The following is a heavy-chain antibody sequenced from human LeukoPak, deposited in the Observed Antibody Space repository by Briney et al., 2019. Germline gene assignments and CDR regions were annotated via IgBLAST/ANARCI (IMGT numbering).Heavy chain of an antibody. CDR1: SGSITSDNYY. CDR3: ATSDSSGYYVDY. Sequence: SETLSLTCTVSSGSITSDNYYWGWIRQPPGKELEWIGSIYYSGSTYYKPTLKSRITISVDTSKNQFSLKLNSVTAADTAVYYCATSDSSGYYVDYWGQGTLVTVSS. D-gene: IGHD3-22*01. CDR2: IYYSGST. J-gene: IGHJ4*02. V-gene: IGHV4-39*07.